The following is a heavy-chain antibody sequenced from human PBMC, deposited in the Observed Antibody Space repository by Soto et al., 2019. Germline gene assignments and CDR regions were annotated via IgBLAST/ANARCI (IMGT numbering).Heavy chain of an antibody. CDR1: GGSISSYY. Sequence: SETLSLTCTVSGGSISSYYWSWIRQPPGKGLEWIGYIYYSGSTNYNPSLKSRVTISVDTSKNQFSLKLSSVTAADTAVYYCAKVNDFWTGYHSTNWFDPWGQGTLVTVSS. D-gene: IGHD3-3*01. CDR3: AKVNDFWTGYHSTNWFDP. CDR2: IYYSGST. V-gene: IGHV4-59*01. J-gene: IGHJ5*02.